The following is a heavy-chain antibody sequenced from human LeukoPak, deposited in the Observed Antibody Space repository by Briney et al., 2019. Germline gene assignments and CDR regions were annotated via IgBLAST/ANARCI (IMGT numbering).Heavy chain of an antibody. CDR3: ARVNLGYYYDSSGYSSGFDY. J-gene: IGHJ4*02. V-gene: IGHV4-31*03. Sequence: SETLSLTCTVSGGSISSGGYYWSWIRQHPGKGLEWIGYIYYSGSTYYNPSLKSRVTISVDTSKNQFSLKLSSVTAADTAVYYCARVNLGYYYDSSGYSSGFDYWGQGTLVTVSS. CDR1: GGSISSGGYY. CDR2: IYYSGST. D-gene: IGHD3-22*01.